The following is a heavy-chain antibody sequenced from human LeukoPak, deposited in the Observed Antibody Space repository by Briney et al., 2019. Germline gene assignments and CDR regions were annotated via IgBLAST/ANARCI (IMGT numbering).Heavy chain of an antibody. CDR1: GYSISSGYY. CDR3: ARGGILTGYDFDY. V-gene: IGHV4-38-2*02. Sequence: PSETLSLTCTVSGYSISSGYYWGWIRQPPGKGLEWIGSIYHSGSTYYNPSLKSRVTISVDTSKNQFSLKLSSVTAADTAVYYCARGGILTGYDFDYWGQGTLVTVSS. D-gene: IGHD3-9*01. CDR2: IYHSGST. J-gene: IGHJ4*02.